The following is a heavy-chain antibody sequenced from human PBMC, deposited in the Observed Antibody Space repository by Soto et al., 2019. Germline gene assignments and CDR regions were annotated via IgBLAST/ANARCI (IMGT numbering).Heavy chain of an antibody. CDR1: GDSVSTNSAG. CDR3: ARGLSARFDS. D-gene: IGHD3-3*01. CDR2: TYYRSKWIN. J-gene: IGHJ4*02. V-gene: IGHV6-1*01. Sequence: SQTLSLTCAISGDSVSTNSAGWHWIRQSPSRGLEWLGRTYYRSKWINDYAVSMKGRITINPDTSKNQFSLQLNSVTPEDTAVYYCARGLSARFDSWGQGTLVTSPQ.